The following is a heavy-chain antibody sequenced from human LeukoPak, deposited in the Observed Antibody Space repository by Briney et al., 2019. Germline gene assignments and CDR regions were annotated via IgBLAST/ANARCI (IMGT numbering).Heavy chain of an antibody. J-gene: IGHJ5*02. Sequence: GASVKVSCKASGYTFTSYYMHWVRQAPGQGLEWMGWINPNSGGTNYAQKFQGRVTMTRDTSISTAYMELSRLRSDDTAVYYCARIAAAGTVHWFDPWGQGTLVTVSS. CDR2: INPNSGGT. CDR3: ARIAAAGTVHWFDP. CDR1: GYTFTSYY. V-gene: IGHV1-2*02. D-gene: IGHD6-13*01.